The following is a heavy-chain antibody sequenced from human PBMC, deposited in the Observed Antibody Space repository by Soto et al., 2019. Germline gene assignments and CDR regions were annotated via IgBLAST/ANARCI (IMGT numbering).Heavy chain of an antibody. CDR1: GYTFTSYY. Sequence: ASVKVSCKASGYTFTSYYMHWVRQAPGQGLEWMGIINPSGGSTSYAQKFQGRVTMTRDTSTSTVYMELSSLRAEDTAVYYCARDGHLWFGVYNWFDPWGQGTLVTVSS. CDR2: INPSGGST. V-gene: IGHV1-46*01. D-gene: IGHD3-10*01. CDR3: ARDGHLWFGVYNWFDP. J-gene: IGHJ5*02.